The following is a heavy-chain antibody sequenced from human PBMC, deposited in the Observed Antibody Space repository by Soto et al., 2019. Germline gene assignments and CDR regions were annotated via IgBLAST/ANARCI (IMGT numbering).Heavy chain of an antibody. CDR1: GGTFSSYT. J-gene: IGHJ6*02. CDR2: IIPILGIA. V-gene: IGHV1-69*08. Sequence: QVQLVQSGAEVKKPGSSVKVSCKASGGTFSSYTISWVRQAPGQGLEWMGRIIPILGIANYAQKFQGRVTITADKSTSTAYMELSSLRSEDTAVYYCARDPPSSGWSGYGMDVWGQGTTVTVSS. CDR3: ARDPPSSGWSGYGMDV. D-gene: IGHD6-19*01.